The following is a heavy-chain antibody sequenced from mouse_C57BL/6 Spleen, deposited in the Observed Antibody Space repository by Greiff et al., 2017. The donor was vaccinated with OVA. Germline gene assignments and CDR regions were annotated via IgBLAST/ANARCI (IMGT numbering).Heavy chain of an antibody. J-gene: IGHJ1*03. CDR1: GYAFTNYL. Sequence: QVQLQQSGAELVRPGTSVKVSCKASGYAFTNYLIEWVKQRPGQGLEWIGVINPGSGGTNYNEKFKGKATLTADKSSSTAYMQLSSLASEDSAVYFCERLGDYYGSSYGYFDVWGTGTTVTVSS. CDR3: ERLGDYYGSSYGYFDV. V-gene: IGHV1-54*01. CDR2: INPGSGGT. D-gene: IGHD1-1*01.